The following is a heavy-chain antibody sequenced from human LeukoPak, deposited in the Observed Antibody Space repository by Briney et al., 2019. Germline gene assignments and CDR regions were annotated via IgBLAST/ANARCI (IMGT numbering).Heavy chain of an antibody. J-gene: IGHJ6*02. CDR2: ISYDGSNK. D-gene: IGHD7-27*01. CDR1: GFTFSSYG. Sequence: GGSLRLSCAASGFTFSSYGMHWVRQAPGKGLEWVAVISYDGSNKYYADSVKGRFTISRDNSKNTLYLQMNSLRAEDTAVYYCAKDHLSGATVRYYGMDVWGQGTTVTVSS. CDR3: AKDHLSGATVRYYGMDV. V-gene: IGHV3-30*18.